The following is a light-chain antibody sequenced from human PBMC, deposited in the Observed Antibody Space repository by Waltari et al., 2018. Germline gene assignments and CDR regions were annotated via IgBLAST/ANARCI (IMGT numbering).Light chain of an antibody. CDR2: AAS. J-gene: IGKJ4*01. V-gene: IGKV1-39*01. CDR1: QSVSSY. Sequence: IQMTQSPSSLSASVGDRVTITCRASQSVSSYLNWYLQKPGKASKLLIHAASSLHSGVPSRFRGGGSKTDVTLIISSLQPEEFATYYCQQSYSTPAFGGGTKVEIK. CDR3: QQSYSTPA.